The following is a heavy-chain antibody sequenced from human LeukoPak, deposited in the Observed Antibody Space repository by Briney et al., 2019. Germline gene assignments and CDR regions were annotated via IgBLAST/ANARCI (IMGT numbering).Heavy chain of an antibody. CDR2: IYYSGST. CDR3: ARVSWGSSFAVGAFDI. J-gene: IGHJ3*02. V-gene: IGHV4-59*01. D-gene: IGHD3-16*01. CDR1: GGSISSYY. Sequence: PSETLSHTCTVSGGSISSYYWSWIRQPPGKGLEWIGYIYYSGSTNYNPSLKSRVTISVDTSKNQFSLKLSSVTAADTAVYYCARVSWGSSFAVGAFDIWGQGTMVTVSS.